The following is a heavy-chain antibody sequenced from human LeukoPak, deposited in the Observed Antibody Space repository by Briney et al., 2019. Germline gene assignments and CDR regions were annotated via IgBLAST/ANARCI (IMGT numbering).Heavy chain of an antibody. CDR1: GFTFSSYA. V-gene: IGHV3-23*01. Sequence: PGGSLRLSCAASGFTFSSYAMSWVRQAPGKGLEWVSAISGSGGSTYYADSVKGRFTISRGNSKNTLYLQMNSLRAEDTAVYYCAKKMSYYDSSGYQNDYWGQGTLVTVSS. J-gene: IGHJ4*02. CDR2: ISGSGGST. CDR3: AKKMSYYDSSGYQNDY. D-gene: IGHD3-22*01.